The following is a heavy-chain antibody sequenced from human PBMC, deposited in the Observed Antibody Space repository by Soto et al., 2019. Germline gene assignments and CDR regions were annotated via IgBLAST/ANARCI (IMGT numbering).Heavy chain of an antibody. CDR3: ARENLRWFDP. V-gene: IGHV4-59*01. J-gene: IGHJ5*02. Sequence: PSETLSLTCTVSGGSISSYYWSLIRQPPGKGLELIGYIYYSGTTSYNPSLKSRVTISIDTSKNQLSLKLTSVTAADTAVYYCARENLRWFDPWCQGTPQTVSS. CDR1: GGSISSYY. CDR2: IYYSGTT.